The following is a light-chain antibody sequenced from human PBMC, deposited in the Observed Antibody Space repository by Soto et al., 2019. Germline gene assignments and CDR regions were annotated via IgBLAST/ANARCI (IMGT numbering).Light chain of an antibody. J-gene: IGLJ2*01. Sequence: QSVLTQPASVSGSPGQSITISCTGTSSDVGGYEYVSWYQQHPGKAPKLLIYAVTNRPSGVSNRFSGSKSGNTASLTISGLQAEYEADYYCSSYSISNTLVVFGGGTKVTVL. CDR3: SSYSISNTLVV. V-gene: IGLV2-14*01. CDR1: SSDVGGYEY. CDR2: AVT.